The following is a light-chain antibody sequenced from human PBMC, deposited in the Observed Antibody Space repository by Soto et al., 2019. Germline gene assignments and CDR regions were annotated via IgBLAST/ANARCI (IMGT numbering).Light chain of an antibody. CDR3: QQRYDWPPT. CDR1: QRIGSY. V-gene: IGKV3-11*01. Sequence: EIVLTQSPATLSLSPGERATLSCRASQRIGSYLGWYQQKPGQAPRLLIDSASSRATGIPARFSGSGSGTDFTLTIRSLEPEDFAIYYCQQRYDWPPTFGQGTKVEIK. J-gene: IGKJ1*01. CDR2: SAS.